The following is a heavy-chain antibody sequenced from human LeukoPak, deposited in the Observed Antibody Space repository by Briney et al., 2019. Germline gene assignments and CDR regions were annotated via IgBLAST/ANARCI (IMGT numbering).Heavy chain of an antibody. CDR1: GFTFSSYG. CDR2: ISYDGSNK. CDR3: AKDLWFGELYGMDA. V-gene: IGHV3-30*18. J-gene: IGHJ6*02. D-gene: IGHD3-10*01. Sequence: PGRSLRLSCAASGFTFSSYGMHWVRQAPGKGLEWVAVISYDGSNKYYADSVKGRFTISRDNSKNTLYLQMNSLRAEDTAVYYCAKDLWFGELYGMDAWGQGTTVTVSS.